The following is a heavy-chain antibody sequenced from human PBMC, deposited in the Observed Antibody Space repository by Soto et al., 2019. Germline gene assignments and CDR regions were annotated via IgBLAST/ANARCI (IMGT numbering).Heavy chain of an antibody. V-gene: IGHV3-30*03. J-gene: IGHJ5*02. CDR2: ISYDGSNK. Sequence: GGSLRLSCAASGFTFSSYGMHWVRQAPGKGLEWVAVISYDGSNKYYADSVKGRFTTSADKSISTAYLQWSSLKASDTAMYYCARHARPTNLFVWFDPWGQGTLVTVSS. CDR1: GFTFSSYG. D-gene: IGHD3-3*01. CDR3: ARHARPTNLFVWFDP.